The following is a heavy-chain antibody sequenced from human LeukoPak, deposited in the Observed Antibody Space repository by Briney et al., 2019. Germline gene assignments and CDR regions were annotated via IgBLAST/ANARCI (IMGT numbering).Heavy chain of an antibody. V-gene: IGHV4-31*03. J-gene: IGHJ4*02. CDR2: IYYSGST. CDR3: ARAERFGECDY. CDR1: GGSISSGGYY. D-gene: IGHD3-10*01. Sequence: SGTLSLTCTVSGGSISSGGYYWSRIRQHPGKGLEWIGYIYYSGSTYYNPSLKSRVTISVDTSKNQFSLKLSSVTAADTAVYYCARAERFGECDYWGQGTLVTVSS.